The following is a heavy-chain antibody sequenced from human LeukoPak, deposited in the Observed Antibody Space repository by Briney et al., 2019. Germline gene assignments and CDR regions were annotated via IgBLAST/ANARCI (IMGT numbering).Heavy chain of an antibody. CDR3: ARRITMIVVVTHTDAFDI. CDR1: GGSFSGYY. V-gene: IGHV4-34*01. D-gene: IGHD3-22*01. J-gene: IGHJ3*02. CDR2: INHSGST. Sequence: PSETLSLTCAVYGGSFSGYYWSWIRQPPGKGLEWIGEINHSGSTNYNPSLKSRVTISVDTSKNQFSLKPSSVTAADTAVYYCARRITMIVVVTHTDAFDIWGQGTMVTVSS.